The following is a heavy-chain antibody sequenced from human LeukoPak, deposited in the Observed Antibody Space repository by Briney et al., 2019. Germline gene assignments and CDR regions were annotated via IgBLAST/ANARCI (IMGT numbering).Heavy chain of an antibody. CDR2: ISYDGSNK. V-gene: IGHV3-30-3*01. CDR3: ARDSHYAFDI. J-gene: IGHJ3*02. Sequence: GRSLRLSCAASGFTFSSYAMHWVRQAPGKGLEWVAVISYDGSNKYYADSVKGRFTISRDNSKNTLYLQMNSLRAEDTAVYYWARDSHYAFDIWGQGTMVTVSS. CDR1: GFTFSSYA.